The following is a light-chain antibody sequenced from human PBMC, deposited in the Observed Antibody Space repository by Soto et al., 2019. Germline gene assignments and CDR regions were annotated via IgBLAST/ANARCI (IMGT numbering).Light chain of an antibody. CDR1: QAIAGW. Sequence: DIQMIQSPSSVYASVGDRVTVACRSSQAIAGWLAWYQQKPGKAPRLLIYGTSTLQSGVPSRFSGSGSGTDFTLTINSLQPEDFATYYCHQAYSFPLTFGGGTKVDIK. CDR3: HQAYSFPLT. J-gene: IGKJ4*01. CDR2: GTS. V-gene: IGKV1D-12*01.